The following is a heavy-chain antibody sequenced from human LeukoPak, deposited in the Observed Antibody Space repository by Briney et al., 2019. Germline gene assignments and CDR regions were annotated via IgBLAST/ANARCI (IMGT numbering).Heavy chain of an antibody. J-gene: IGHJ6*02. CDR3: ARDLPGYGSSWFQGDFYHYYGMDV. V-gene: IGHV4-39*07. D-gene: IGHD6-13*01. Sequence: SETLSLTCTVSGGSISSGSYYWGWIRQPPGKGLEWIGSIYYSGSTYYNPSLKSRVTISVDTSKNQFSLKLSSVTAADTAVYYCARDLPGYGSSWFQGDFYHYYGMDVWGQGTTVTVSS. CDR1: GGSISSGSYY. CDR2: IYYSGST.